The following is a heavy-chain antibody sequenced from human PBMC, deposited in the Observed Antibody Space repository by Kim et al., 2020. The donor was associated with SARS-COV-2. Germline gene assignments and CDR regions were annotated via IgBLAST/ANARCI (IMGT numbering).Heavy chain of an antibody. CDR1: GGSISSSSYY. CDR3: ARLPMVRGVIMVYYFDY. V-gene: IGHV4-39*01. J-gene: IGHJ4*02. Sequence: SETLSLTCTVSGGSISSSSYYWGWIRQPPGKGLEWIGSIYYSGSTYYNPSLKSRVTISVDTSKNQFSLKLSSVTAADTAVYYCARLPMVRGVIMVYYFDYWGQGTLVTVSS. D-gene: IGHD3-10*01. CDR2: IYYSGST.